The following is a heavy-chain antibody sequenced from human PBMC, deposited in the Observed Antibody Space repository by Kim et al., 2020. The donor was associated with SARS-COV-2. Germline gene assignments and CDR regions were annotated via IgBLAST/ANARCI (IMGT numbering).Heavy chain of an antibody. CDR1: GFTFSSYW. J-gene: IGHJ3*02. CDR3: ARDGELLWFGELLRHAFDI. D-gene: IGHD3-10*01. Sequence: GGSLRLSCAASGFTFSSYWMSWVRQAPGKGLEWVANIKQDGSEKYYVDSVKGRFTISRDNAKNSLYLQMNSLRAEDTAVYYCARDGELLWFGELLRHAFDIWGQGTMVTVSS. CDR2: IKQDGSEK. V-gene: IGHV3-7*03.